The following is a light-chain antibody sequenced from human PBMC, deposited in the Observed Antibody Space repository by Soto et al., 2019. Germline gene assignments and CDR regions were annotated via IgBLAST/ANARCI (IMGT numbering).Light chain of an antibody. V-gene: IGKV3-11*01. CDR3: QQRSTWPT. Sequence: EIMLTQSPATLSLSPGERATLSCRASQSVSSYLAWYQQKPGQAPRLLIYDASNRATGIPARFSGSGSGTDFTLTISSLEPEDFAVYYCQQRSTWPTFGGGTKVEIK. CDR1: QSVSSY. J-gene: IGKJ4*01. CDR2: DAS.